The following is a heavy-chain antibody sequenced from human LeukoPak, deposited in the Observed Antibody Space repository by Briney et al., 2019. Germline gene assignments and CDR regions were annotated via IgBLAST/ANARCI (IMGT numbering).Heavy chain of an antibody. CDR3: ARDRGYSTGFRFDP. CDR1: GGSISNYY. Sequence: SETLSLTCSVSGGSISNYYWSWIRQPAGKGLEWIGRIYTSGSTNYNPSLKSRVTISVDTSKNQFSLKLSSVTAADTAVYYCARDRGYSTGFRFDPWGQGTLVTVSS. D-gene: IGHD4-23*01. V-gene: IGHV4-4*07. CDR2: IYTSGST. J-gene: IGHJ5*02.